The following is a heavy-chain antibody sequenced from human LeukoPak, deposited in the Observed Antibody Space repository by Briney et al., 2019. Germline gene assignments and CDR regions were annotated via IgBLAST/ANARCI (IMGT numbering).Heavy chain of an antibody. J-gene: IGHJ6*02. CDR3: GRPLRPAPCYYNGIDV. Sequence: GSLRLSCVVSGSTFTRYSMHWVRQAPGEGLEWVAVISYDGNTKRYADSAKGRFTISRDNPKNTLFLQMDSLRPEDTGVYYCGRPLRPAPCYYNGIDVWGQGTTVTVSS. CDR2: ISYDGNTK. CDR1: GSTFTRYS. V-gene: IGHV3-30-3*01.